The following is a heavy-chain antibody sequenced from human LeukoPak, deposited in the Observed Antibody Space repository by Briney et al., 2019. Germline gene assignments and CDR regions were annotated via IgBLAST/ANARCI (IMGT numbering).Heavy chain of an antibody. CDR1: GSSFTNYW. J-gene: IGHJ4*02. CDR2: IYPGDSDT. D-gene: IGHD3-10*01. Sequence: GESLKISCQGSGSSFTNYWIGWVRQVPGKGLEWMGIIYPGDSDTRYSPSFQGQVTISADKSISTAYLQWSSLKASDTAMYYCATKFYGSGSYLRYWGQGTLVTVSS. V-gene: IGHV5-51*01. CDR3: ATKFYGSGSYLRY.